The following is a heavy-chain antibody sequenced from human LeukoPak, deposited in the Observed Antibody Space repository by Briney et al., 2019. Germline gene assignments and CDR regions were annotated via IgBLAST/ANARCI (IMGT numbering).Heavy chain of an antibody. Sequence: VASVKVSCKASGYTFTSYGISWVRQAPGQGLEWMGWISAYNGNTNYAQKLQGRVTMTTDTSTSTAYMELRSLRSDDTAVYYCARYLSGYNWKGTLGDYWGQGTPVTVSS. CDR1: GYTFTSYG. D-gene: IGHD1-20*01. J-gene: IGHJ4*02. V-gene: IGHV1-18*04. CDR2: ISAYNGNT. CDR3: ARYLSGYNWKGTLGDY.